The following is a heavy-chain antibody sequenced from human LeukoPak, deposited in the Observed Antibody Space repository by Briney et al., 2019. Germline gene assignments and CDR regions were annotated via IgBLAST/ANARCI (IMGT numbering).Heavy chain of an antibody. J-gene: IGHJ4*02. CDR1: GYTFTSYV. CDR2: ISAYNGNT. D-gene: IGHD5-12*01. V-gene: IGHV1-18*01. CDR3: ARVGDGGYDYGGMYYFDY. Sequence: GASVKVSCKASGYTFTSYVISRVRQAPGQGLEWMGWISAYNGNTNYAQKLQGRVTMTTDTSTSTAYMEPRSLRSDDTAVYYCARVGDGGYDYGGMYYFDYWGQGTLVTVSS.